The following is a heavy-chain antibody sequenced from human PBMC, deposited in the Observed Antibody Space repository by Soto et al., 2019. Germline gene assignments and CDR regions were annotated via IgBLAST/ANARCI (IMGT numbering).Heavy chain of an antibody. D-gene: IGHD5-18*01. Sequence: QAHLVESGGGVVHPGSSLRLSCAASGFTFTSYGMHWVRQAPGTRLEWVAVISYDGGLQHYADSVKGRFTISRDNSKNMVLLQMNSLRAEDTAVYYCVSDRGYGHASVPYSWGQGTLVSVSS. CDR2: ISYDGGLQ. V-gene: IGHV3-30*03. CDR1: GFTFTSYG. J-gene: IGHJ4*02. CDR3: VSDRGYGHASVPYS.